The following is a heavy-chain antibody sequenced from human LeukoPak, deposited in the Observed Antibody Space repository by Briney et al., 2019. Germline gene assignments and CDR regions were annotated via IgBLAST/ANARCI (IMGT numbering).Heavy chain of an antibody. V-gene: IGHV3-23*01. CDR1: GFTFSSYS. Sequence: GGSLRLSCAASGFTFSSYSMSWVRQAPGKGLEWVSGISGSGGSTYSADSVEGRFTISRDNSKNTLYLQMNNLRAEDTAVYYCTRGQGYEYGSGISYYFDYWGRGTLVTVSS. J-gene: IGHJ4*02. D-gene: IGHD3-10*01. CDR3: TRGQGYEYGSGISYYFDY. CDR2: ISGSGGST.